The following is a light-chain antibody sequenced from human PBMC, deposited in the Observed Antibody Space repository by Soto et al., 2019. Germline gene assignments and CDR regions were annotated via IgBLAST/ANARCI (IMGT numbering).Light chain of an antibody. CDR2: DAS. CDR1: QSVSSN. Sequence: EIVMTQSPATLSVSPGERVTLSCRASQSVSSNLAWYQQKPGQAPRPLIYDASNRATGIPARFSGSGSGTDFTLTISSLEPEDFAVYYCQQRSNWLWTFGQGTKVDIK. J-gene: IGKJ1*01. V-gene: IGKV3-11*01. CDR3: QQRSNWLWT.